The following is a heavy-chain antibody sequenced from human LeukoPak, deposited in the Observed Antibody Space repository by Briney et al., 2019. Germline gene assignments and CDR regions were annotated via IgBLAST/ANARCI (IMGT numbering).Heavy chain of an antibody. J-gene: IGHJ3*02. Sequence: PSETLSLTCTVSGGSISSYYWSWIRQPAGKGLEWIGRIYTSGSTNYNPSLKSRVTISVDTSKNQFSLKLSSVTAADTAVYYCARDSDYDSSGYAFDIWGQGTMVTVSS. V-gene: IGHV4-4*07. D-gene: IGHD3-22*01. CDR1: GGSISSYY. CDR3: ARDSDYDSSGYAFDI. CDR2: IYTSGST.